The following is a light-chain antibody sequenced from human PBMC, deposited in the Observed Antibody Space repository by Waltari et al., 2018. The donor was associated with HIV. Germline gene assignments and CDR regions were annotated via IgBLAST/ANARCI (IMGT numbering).Light chain of an antibody. CDR1: SSNSGSNA. CDR2: GND. J-gene: IGLJ2*01. V-gene: IGLV1-44*01. CDR3: ASWDDSLQAVV. Sequence: QSVLTQPPSAFGSPGQRLTISCSGSSSNSGSNAVNWYQPFPGTAPTLLILGNDQRPSGVPARISGSKSGTSASLAISGLRSEDEGEYYCASWDDSLQAVVFGGGTKVTV.